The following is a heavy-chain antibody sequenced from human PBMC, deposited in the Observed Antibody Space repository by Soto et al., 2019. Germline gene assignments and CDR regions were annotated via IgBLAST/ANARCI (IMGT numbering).Heavy chain of an antibody. Sequence: SETLSLTCNMSGDSYSISTYSWSWIRQPPGKALQWIGFIYQSGVTSYNPSLASRVSISLDRSNNQCSLKLKSVTAADTAVYFCAGMPYTSGLRFDPWGPGTLVTVYS. CDR2: IYQSGVT. V-gene: IGHV4-30-2*01. CDR1: GDSYSISTYS. CDR3: AGMPYTSGLRFDP. D-gene: IGHD6-19*01. J-gene: IGHJ5*02.